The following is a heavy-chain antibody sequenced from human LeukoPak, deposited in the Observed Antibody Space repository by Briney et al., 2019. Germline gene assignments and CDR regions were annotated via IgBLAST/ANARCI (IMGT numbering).Heavy chain of an antibody. CDR1: GFTFSSYS. D-gene: IGHD6-13*01. CDR2: IGSSSSYI. J-gene: IGHJ4*02. Sequence: PGGSLRLSCAASGFTFSSYSMNWVRQAPGKGLEWVSSIGSSSSYIYYADSVKGRFTISRDNAKNSLYLQMNSLRAEDTAVYYCARAIAAAQVDYWGQGTLVTVSS. CDR3: ARAIAAAQVDY. V-gene: IGHV3-21*01.